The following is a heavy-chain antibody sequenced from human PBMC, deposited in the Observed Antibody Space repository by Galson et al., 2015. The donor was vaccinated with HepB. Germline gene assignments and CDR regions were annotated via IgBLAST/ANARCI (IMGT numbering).Heavy chain of an antibody. J-gene: IGHJ4*02. CDR2: INDSGST. CDR1: RSSMNNYY. D-gene: IGHD6-6*01. V-gene: IGHV4-59*01. Sequence: SETLSLTCTVSRSSMNNYYWSWTRQSPGKGLEWIGYINDSGSTNYNPSLKSRVTISIDSSKDQFSLKLSSVTAADTAVYYCARGAAPRPGYWGQGTLVTVSS. CDR3: ARGAAPRPGY.